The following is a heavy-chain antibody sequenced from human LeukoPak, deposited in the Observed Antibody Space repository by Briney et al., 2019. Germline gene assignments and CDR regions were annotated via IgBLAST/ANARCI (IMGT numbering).Heavy chain of an antibody. CDR3: ARIPLGFSGAYYFDP. D-gene: IGHD1-26*01. Sequence: SETLSLTCTVSRGSISGSIRSHYWSWLRQPPGKGLEWIGYIASSGSTNDNPSLRSRVTISADTSKNQFFLNLSSVSAADTAVYYCARIPLGFSGAYYFDPWGQGTLVTVS. CDR1: RGSISGSIRSHY. J-gene: IGHJ4*02. V-gene: IGHV4-4*09. CDR2: IASSGST.